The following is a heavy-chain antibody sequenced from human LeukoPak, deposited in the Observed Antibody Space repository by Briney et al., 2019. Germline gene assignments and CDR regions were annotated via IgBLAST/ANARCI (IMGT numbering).Heavy chain of an antibody. V-gene: IGHV3-21*01. CDR1: GFTFSSYS. CDR3: ARGAYYYDSSGYYD. D-gene: IGHD3-22*01. J-gene: IGHJ4*02. CDR2: ISSSSSYI. Sequence: GGSLRLSCAASGFTFSSYSLNWVRQAPGKGLEWVSSISSSSSYIYYADSVKGRFTISRDNAKNSLYLQMNSLRAEDTAVYYCARGAYYYDSSGYYDWGQGTLVTVSS.